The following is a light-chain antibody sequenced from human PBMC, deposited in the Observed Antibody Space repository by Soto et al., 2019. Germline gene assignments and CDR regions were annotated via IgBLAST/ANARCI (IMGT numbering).Light chain of an antibody. CDR2: EVR. CDR1: TNDIGGYNY. V-gene: IGLV2-14*01. CDR3: CSYTVSATLV. Sequence: QSALTQPDSVSGSPGQSITICCSGTTNDIGGYNYVSWYQHHPGKVPKVIIYEVRNRPSGVSNRFSGSKSGNTASLTISGLQAEDEADYYCCSYTVSATLVFGGGTKLTVL. J-gene: IGLJ3*02.